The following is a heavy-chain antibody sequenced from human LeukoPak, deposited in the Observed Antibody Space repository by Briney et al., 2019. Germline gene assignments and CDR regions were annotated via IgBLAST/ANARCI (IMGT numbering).Heavy chain of an antibody. V-gene: IGHV4-39*01. CDR1: GGSISSSSY. CDR3: ARQWSPDV. D-gene: IGHD2-8*01. J-gene: IGHJ6*02. Sequence: SETLSLTCTVSGGSISSSSYWGWIRQPPGKGLEWIATFYHSGSTYCNPSLKSRVTISVETSKNQFSLNLNSVTAADTAVYYCARQWSPDVWGQGTTVTVSS. CDR2: FYHSGST.